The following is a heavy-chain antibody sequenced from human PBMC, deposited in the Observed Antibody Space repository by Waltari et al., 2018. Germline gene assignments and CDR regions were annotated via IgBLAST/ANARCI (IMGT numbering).Heavy chain of an antibody. CDR1: GYTFTGYY. CDR2: INPNSGGT. D-gene: IGHD2-21*02. V-gene: IGHV1-2*04. Sequence: QVQLVQSGAAVKKPGASVKVSCTASGYTFTGYYMPWVRQAPGQGLEWMGWINPNSGGTNYAQKFQGWVTMTRDTSISTAYMELSRLRSDDTAVYYCARGTETYNWFDPWGQGTLVTVSS. J-gene: IGHJ5*02. CDR3: ARGTETYNWFDP.